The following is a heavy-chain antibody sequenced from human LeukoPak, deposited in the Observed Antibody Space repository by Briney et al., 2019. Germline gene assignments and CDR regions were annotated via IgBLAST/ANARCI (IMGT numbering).Heavy chain of an antibody. J-gene: IGHJ3*02. CDR1: GFIFSNYG. Sequence: GGSLRLSCAASGFIFSNYGMNWVRQAPGKGLEWVAAISASGSATSYADSVKGRFTISRDNSKNTLYLQMNSLRAEDTAVYYCATTYGDYVFYAFDIWGQGTMVTVSS. V-gene: IGHV3-23*01. CDR3: ATTYGDYVFYAFDI. CDR2: ISASGSAT. D-gene: IGHD4-17*01.